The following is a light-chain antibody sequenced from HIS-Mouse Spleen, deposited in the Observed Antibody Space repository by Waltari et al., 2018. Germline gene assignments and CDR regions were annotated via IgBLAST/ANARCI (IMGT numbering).Light chain of an antibody. Sequence: QSVLTQPPSASGTPGQGVTISCSGSSSNIGSNYAYWYQQLPGTAPKLLIYRNNQRPSGVPDRFSGSKSGTSASLAISGLRSEDEADYYCAAWDDSMSGVFGGGTKLTVL. CDR3: AAWDDSMSGV. CDR1: SSNIGSNY. CDR2: RNN. V-gene: IGLV1-47*01. J-gene: IGLJ2*01.